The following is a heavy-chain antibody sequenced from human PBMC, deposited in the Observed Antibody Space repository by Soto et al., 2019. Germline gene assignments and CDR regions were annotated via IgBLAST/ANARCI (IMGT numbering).Heavy chain of an antibody. Sequence: QVQLVQSGAEVKKPRSSVKVSCKASGGTFSSYRINWVRQAPGQGVEWVGGIVPIYRTADYAQKFQGRVTITAHKSARTSYMELLRLMSQDTAVYYNVTDSGTKLSSSWGQGTLVTVSS. J-gene: IGHJ4*02. CDR2: IVPIYRTA. CDR3: VTDSGTKLSSS. CDR1: GGTFSSYR. V-gene: IGHV1-69*06. D-gene: IGHD6-13*01.